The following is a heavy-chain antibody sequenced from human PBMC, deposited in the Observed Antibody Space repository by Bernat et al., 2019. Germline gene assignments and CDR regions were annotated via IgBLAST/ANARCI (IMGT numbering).Heavy chain of an antibody. J-gene: IGHJ4*02. CDR2: IHQGGST. D-gene: IGHD6-19*01. CDR3: ARLEPYSSGWTGDY. Sequence: QVQLQESGPGLVKPSGTLSLTCAVSGGSISSSNWWGWVRQPPGRGLEWIGEIHQGGSTNYNPSLKSRVTISVDKSKNQFSLKLSSVTAADTAMYYCARLEPYSSGWTGDYWGQGTLVTVSS. V-gene: IGHV4-4*02. CDR1: GGSISSSNW.